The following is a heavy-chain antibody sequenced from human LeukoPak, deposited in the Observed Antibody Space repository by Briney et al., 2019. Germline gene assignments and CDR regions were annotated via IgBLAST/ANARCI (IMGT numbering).Heavy chain of an antibody. V-gene: IGHV4-34*01. Sequence: SETLSLTCAVYGGSFSGYYWSWIRQPPGKGLEWIGAINHSGSTNYNPSLKSRVTISVDTSKNQFSLKLSSVTAADTAVYYCARSVCSGGSCYLFDYWGQGTLVTVSS. CDR2: INHSGST. J-gene: IGHJ4*02. D-gene: IGHD2-15*01. CDR1: GGSFSGYY. CDR3: ARSVCSGGSCYLFDY.